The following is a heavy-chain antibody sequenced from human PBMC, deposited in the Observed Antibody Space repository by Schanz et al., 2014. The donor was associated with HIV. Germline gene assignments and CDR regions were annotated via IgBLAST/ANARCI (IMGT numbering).Heavy chain of an antibody. CDR1: GLTFSSYG. D-gene: IGHD6-19*01. CDR3: AKEGTGYSSGWYGFTC. CDR2: ISYDGSNK. Sequence: QVQLVESGGGVVQPGRSLRLSCAGSGLTFSSYGMHWVRQAPGKGLEWVAVISYDGSNKYYADSVKGRFTISRDNSKNTVYLQVKSLRAEDTAVYYCAKEGTGYSSGWYGFTCWGQGTQVTVSS. J-gene: IGHJ4*02. V-gene: IGHV3-30*18.